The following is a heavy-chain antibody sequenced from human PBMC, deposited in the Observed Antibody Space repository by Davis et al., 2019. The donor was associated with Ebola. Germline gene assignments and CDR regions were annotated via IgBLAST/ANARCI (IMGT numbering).Heavy chain of an antibody. V-gene: IGHV1-18*04. Sequence: AASVNVSCKASGYTFTSYGITWVRQAPGQRLEWMVWINPHNGNTNYAQNVQGRVIMTSDTATTTAYMEVGSLRSDDTAVYYCARAQFPTTSDHWGQGTLVTVSS. J-gene: IGHJ4*02. D-gene: IGHD1-1*01. CDR3: ARAQFPTTSDH. CDR1: GYTFTSYG. CDR2: INPHNGNT.